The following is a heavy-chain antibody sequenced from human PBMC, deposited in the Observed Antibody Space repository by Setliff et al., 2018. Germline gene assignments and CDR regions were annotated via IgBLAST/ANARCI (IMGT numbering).Heavy chain of an antibody. CDR2: IYIGGSA. J-gene: IGHJ4*02. CDR3: ARSESWFGDY. V-gene: IGHV4-4*07. D-gene: IGHD3-10*01. CDR1: GGSISSYY. Sequence: PSETLSLTCTVSGGSISSYYWSWIRQPAGKGLEWIGHIYIGGSANYNPSLKSRVTMSIDTSKNQFSLKLNSVTAADMAVYYCARSESWFGDYWGQGTLVTVSS.